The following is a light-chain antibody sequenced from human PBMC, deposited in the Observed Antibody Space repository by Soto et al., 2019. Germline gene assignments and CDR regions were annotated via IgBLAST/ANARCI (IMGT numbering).Light chain of an antibody. CDR1: QGISSA. Sequence: AIQLTHSPSSLSASVVYIVTITFRASQGISSALAWYQQKPGKAPKLLIYDASSLESGVPSRFSGSGSGTDFTLTISSLQPEDFATYYCQQFNNYSWTFGQGTKVDIK. V-gene: IGKV1D-13*01. CDR3: QQFNNYSWT. J-gene: IGKJ1*01. CDR2: DAS.